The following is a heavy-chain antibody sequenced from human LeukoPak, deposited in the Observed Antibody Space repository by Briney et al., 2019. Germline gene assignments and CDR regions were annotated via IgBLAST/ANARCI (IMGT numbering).Heavy chain of an antibody. V-gene: IGHV4-34*01. Sequence: SETLSLTCAVYGGSFSGYYWSWIRQPPGKGLKWIGEINHSGSTNYNPSLKSRVTISVDTSKNQFSLKLSSVTAADTAVYYCAKGPSIAARREIDYWGQGTLVTVSS. D-gene: IGHD6-6*01. CDR2: INHSGST. CDR1: GGSFSGYY. CDR3: AKGPSIAARREIDY. J-gene: IGHJ4*02.